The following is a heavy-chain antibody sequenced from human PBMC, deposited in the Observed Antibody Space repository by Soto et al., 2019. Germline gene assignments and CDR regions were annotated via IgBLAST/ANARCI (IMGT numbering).Heavy chain of an antibody. CDR2: ISSSSSTI. CDR3: ARDYHYYDSSGHPDALDI. Sequence: RGDRRDPCGGSGVTLRRCCMNWGRQAPGKGLEWVSYISSSSSTIYYADSVKGRFTISRDNAKNPLYLRMNSMRDEDTAVYYCARDYHYYDSSGHPDALDISGQGTMDTGSS. V-gene: IGHV3-48*02. J-gene: IGHJ3*02. CDR1: GVTLRRCC. D-gene: IGHD3-22*01.